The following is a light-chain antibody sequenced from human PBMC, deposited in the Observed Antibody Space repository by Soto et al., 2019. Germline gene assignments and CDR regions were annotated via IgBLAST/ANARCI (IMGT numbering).Light chain of an antibody. J-gene: IGKJ3*01. CDR1: QGISSY. CDR2: AVS. CDR3: QQLNSYPRT. V-gene: IGKV1-9*01. Sequence: DIQLTQSPSFLSASVGDRVTITCRASQGISSYLAWYQQKPGKAPKLLTYAVSTLQSGVPSRFSGSGSGTEFTLTISSLQPEDFATYYCQQLNSYPRTFGPGTKVDIK.